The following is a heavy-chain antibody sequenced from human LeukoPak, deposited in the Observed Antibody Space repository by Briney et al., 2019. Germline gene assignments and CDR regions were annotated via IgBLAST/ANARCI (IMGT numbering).Heavy chain of an antibody. D-gene: IGHD2-2*02. Sequence: ASVKVSCKASGYTFTSYDINWVRQAPGQGLEWMGWMNPNSGNTVYAQKFQGRVTMTRNTSISTAYMELSSLRSEDTAVYYCARGPYCSSTSCYTGPLRPWGQGTLVTVSS. V-gene: IGHV1-8*01. J-gene: IGHJ5*02. CDR2: MNPNSGNT. CDR1: GYTFTSYD. CDR3: ARGPYCSSTSCYTGPLRP.